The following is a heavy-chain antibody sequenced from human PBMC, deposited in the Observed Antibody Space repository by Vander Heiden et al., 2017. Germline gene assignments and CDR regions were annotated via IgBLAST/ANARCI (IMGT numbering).Heavy chain of an antibody. V-gene: IGHV3-23*01. CDR1: GFTCIRYA. CDR3: AKGGGSYYDYYGMDV. D-gene: IGHD1-26*01. CDR2: ISGSGGST. Sequence: EVQLLESGGGLVQPGGSLRLSCAASGFTCIRYAMSWGRQAPGKGLEWVSAISGSGGSTYYADSVKGRFTISRDNSKNTLYLQMNSLRAEDTAVYYCAKGGGSYYDYYGMDVWGQGTTVTVSS. J-gene: IGHJ6*02.